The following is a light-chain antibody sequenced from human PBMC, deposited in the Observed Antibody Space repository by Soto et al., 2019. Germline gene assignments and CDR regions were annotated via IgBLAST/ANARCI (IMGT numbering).Light chain of an antibody. Sequence: IVFSLSPGTLSLSPGERATLSCRAIQSVSNNYLAWYQQKPGQAPRLLIYGASNRATGIPDRFSGSGSGTDFTLTISRLEPEDFAVYYCQQYGSATPLSFGGGTKVDIK. CDR2: GAS. J-gene: IGKJ4*01. CDR3: QQYGSATPLS. CDR1: QSVSNNY. V-gene: IGKV3-20*01.